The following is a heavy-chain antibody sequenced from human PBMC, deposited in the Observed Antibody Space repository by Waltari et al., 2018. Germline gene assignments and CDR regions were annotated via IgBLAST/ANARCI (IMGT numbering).Heavy chain of an antibody. J-gene: IGHJ5*02. Sequence: EVELVESGGGLVQPGGSLRLSCAAPGLTFSSYDMNWVRQAPGKGLEWISYITPNGETVYYADSVRGRFTMSRDNAKKALFLQMNSLRAEDTAIYYCAGWVTYTSDWHGSLAPLGQGTLVTVSS. CDR2: ITPNGETV. CDR3: AGWVTYTSDWHGSLAP. V-gene: IGHV3-48*03. D-gene: IGHD6-19*01. CDR1: GLTFSSYD.